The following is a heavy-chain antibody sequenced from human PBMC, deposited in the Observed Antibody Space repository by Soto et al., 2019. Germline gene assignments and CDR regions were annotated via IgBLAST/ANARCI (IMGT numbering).Heavy chain of an antibody. J-gene: IGHJ4*02. CDR3: VRERRGLGIGFDH. D-gene: IGHD6-19*01. Sequence: GVSLRLSCAAAGFNVSDNYMGWVRQAPGKGLEWVSSFFTGGSTDYADSVKGRFTISRDDSKNTVYLQTNSLRAEDTAVYFCVRERRGLGIGFDHWGQGTLVTVSS. V-gene: IGHV3-53*01. CDR1: GFNVSDNY. CDR2: FFTGGST.